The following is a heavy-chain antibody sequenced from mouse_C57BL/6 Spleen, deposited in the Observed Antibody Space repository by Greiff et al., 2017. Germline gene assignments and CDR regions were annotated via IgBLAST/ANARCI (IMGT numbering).Heavy chain of an antibody. CDR2: ISSGSSTI. CDR1: GFPFSDYG. V-gene: IGHV5-17*01. J-gene: IGHJ2*01. CDR3: VSYFDY. Sequence: DVMLVESGGGLVKPGGSLNLSCAASGFPFSDYGMHWVRQAPGKGLEWVAYISSGSSTIYYADTVKGRFTISRDNAKNTLFLQMTSLRSEDTAMYYCVSYFDYWGQGTTLTVSS.